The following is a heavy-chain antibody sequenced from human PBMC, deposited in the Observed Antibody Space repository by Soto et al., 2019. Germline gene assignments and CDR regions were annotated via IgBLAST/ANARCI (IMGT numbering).Heavy chain of an antibody. CDR2: IIPIFGTA. V-gene: IGHV1-69*12. CDR3: ATQGFPNYYYFGMDV. Sequence: QVQLVQSGAEVKKPGSSVKVSCKASGGTFSSYAISWVRQAPGQGLEWMGGIIPIFGTADYAQKFQGRVTITGDASTSTAYMELCGLRSEDTAVYYCATQGFPNYYYFGMDVWGQGTTVTVSS. CDR1: GGTFSSYA. D-gene: IGHD3-10*01. J-gene: IGHJ6*02.